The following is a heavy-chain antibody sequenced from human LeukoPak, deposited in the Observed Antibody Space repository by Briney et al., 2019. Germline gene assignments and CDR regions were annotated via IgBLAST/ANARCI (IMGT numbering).Heavy chain of an antibody. Sequence: PGGSLRLSCAASGFTFSSYAMHWVRQAPGKGLEWVAVISYDGSNKYYADSVKGRFTISRDNSKNTLYLQMNSLRAEDTAVYYCARGGASRYYYYYGMDVWGQGTTVTVSS. J-gene: IGHJ6*02. CDR2: ISYDGSNK. D-gene: IGHD2-15*01. CDR1: GFTFSSYA. V-gene: IGHV3-30*04. CDR3: ARGGASRYYYYYGMDV.